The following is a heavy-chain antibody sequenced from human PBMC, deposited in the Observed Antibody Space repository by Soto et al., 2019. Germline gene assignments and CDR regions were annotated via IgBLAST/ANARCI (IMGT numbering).Heavy chain of an antibody. CDR1: GYIFTTYG. CDR3: ATNQYGDRGPCHSGWFDP. Sequence: GASVKVSCKASGYIFTTYGISWVRQAPGQGLEWMGRISGYNGNTKYAQKFQDRVTMTTDTSTSTAYMELRSLRSDDTAVYYCATNQYGDRGPCHSGWFDPWGQAILVTVS. D-gene: IGHD2-15*01. CDR2: ISGYNGNT. J-gene: IGHJ5*02. V-gene: IGHV1-18*01.